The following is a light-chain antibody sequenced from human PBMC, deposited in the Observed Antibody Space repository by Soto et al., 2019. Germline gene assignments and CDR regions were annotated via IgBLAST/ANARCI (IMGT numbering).Light chain of an antibody. CDR2: GAS. J-gene: IGKJ1*01. V-gene: IGKV3-15*01. CDR1: QSISDT. Sequence: IVMAQSPATLSVSPWGRATLSCRASQSISDTLAWYQQKPGQAPRLLIYGASKRATGFPARFSGSGSGTDFTLTISSLQSEDFAVYYCPQYNNWPWTFGQGTKVDIK. CDR3: PQYNNWPWT.